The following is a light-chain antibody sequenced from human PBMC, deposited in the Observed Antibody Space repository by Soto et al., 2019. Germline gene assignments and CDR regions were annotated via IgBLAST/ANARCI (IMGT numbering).Light chain of an antibody. J-gene: IGKJ4*01. V-gene: IGKV1-5*03. CDR3: QQNDSYALT. CDR2: KAS. CDR1: QSISSW. Sequence: DIQMTQSPSTLSASVGDRVTITCRASQSISSWLASYQQKPGKAPKLLIYKASTLESGVPSRFSGSGAGTEFTLTISSLQPDDSATYFCQQNDSYALTFCGGSKVE.